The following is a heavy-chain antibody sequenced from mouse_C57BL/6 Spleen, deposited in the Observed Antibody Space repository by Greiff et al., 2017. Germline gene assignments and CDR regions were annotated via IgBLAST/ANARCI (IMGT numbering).Heavy chain of an antibody. J-gene: IGHJ2*01. V-gene: IGHV5-9*01. CDR1: GFTFSSYT. Sequence: EVQGVESGGGLVKPGGSLKLSCAASGFTFSSYTMSWVRQTPEKRLEWVATISGGGGNTYYPDSVKGRFTISRDNAKNTLYLQMSSLRSEDTALYYSARHGAYYFDYWGQGTTLTVSS. CDR2: ISGGGGNT. CDR3: ARHGAYYFDY.